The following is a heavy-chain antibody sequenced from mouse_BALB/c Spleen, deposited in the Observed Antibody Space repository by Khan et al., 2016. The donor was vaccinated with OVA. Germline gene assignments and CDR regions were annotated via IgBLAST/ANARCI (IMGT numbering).Heavy chain of an antibody. CDR3: ARGGYGGFAY. Sequence: VQLQQSGPELVKPGASVKVSCKASGYAFTSYIMYWVKQSHGKSLEWIGYIDPYNGGTSYNQKFKGKATLTVDKSFTKAYMHLNSLTSEDSTVYYCARGGYGGFAYWGRGTLVTVSA. J-gene: IGHJ3*01. CDR2: IDPYNGGT. V-gene: IGHV1S135*01. D-gene: IGHD2-2*01. CDR1: GYAFTSYI.